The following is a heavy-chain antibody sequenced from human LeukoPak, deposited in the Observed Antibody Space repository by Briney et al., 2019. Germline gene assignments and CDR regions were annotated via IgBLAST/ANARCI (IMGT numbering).Heavy chain of an antibody. D-gene: IGHD3-10*01. Sequence: GGSLRLSCAASGFTFDDYAMHWVRQAPGKGLEWVSGISWNSGSIGYADSVKGRFTISRDNAKNSLYLQVNSLRVEDTALYYCAKDRYYSRNYDYMDVWGNGTAVIISS. J-gene: IGHJ6*03. V-gene: IGHV3-9*01. CDR1: GFTFDDYA. CDR2: ISWNSGSI. CDR3: AKDRYYSRNYDYMDV.